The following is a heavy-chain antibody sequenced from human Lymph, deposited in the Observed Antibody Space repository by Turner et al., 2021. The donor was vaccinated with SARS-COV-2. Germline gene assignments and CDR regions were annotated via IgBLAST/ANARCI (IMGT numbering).Heavy chain of an antibody. V-gene: IGHV4-59*01. CDR1: GASISNYY. Sequence: QVQLQESGPALVKPSETLSLTCTVPGASISNYYWSWIRQPPGKGLEWIGYIQYRGSTNSNPSLKSRVTISVDTSKNQSSLKLSSVTAADTAVYYCARGFDDWGQGTMVTVSS. CDR3: ARGFDD. J-gene: IGHJ4*02. CDR2: IQYRGST.